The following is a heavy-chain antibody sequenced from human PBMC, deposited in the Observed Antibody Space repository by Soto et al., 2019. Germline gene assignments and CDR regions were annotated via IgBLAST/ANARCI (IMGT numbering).Heavy chain of an antibody. J-gene: IGHJ4*02. D-gene: IGHD6-6*01. CDR1: GGSISSYY. V-gene: IGHV4-59*01. Sequence: QVQLQESGPGLVKPSETLSLTCTVSGGSISSYYWSWIRQPPGKGLEWIGYIYYSGSTNYNPSLKSRVTISVDTSKNQFSLKLSSVTAADTAVYYCARLARPPLYYFDYWGQGTLVTVSS. CDR3: ARLARPPLYYFDY. CDR2: IYYSGST.